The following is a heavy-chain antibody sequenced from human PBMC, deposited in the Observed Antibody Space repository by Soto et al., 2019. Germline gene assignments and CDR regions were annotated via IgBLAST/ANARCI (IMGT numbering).Heavy chain of an antibody. CDR3: ARAQLVGYYFDY. D-gene: IGHD2-2*01. J-gene: IGHJ4*02. CDR2: IYFRGTT. V-gene: IGHV4-30-4*01. Sequence: SETLSLTCTVSGGSISSGDYYWSWIRQPPGKGLEWIGYIYFRGTTYYNPSLKSRVTISVDTSKNQFSLKLSSVTAADTAVYYCARAQLVGYYFDYWGQGILVTVSS. CDR1: GGSISSGDYY.